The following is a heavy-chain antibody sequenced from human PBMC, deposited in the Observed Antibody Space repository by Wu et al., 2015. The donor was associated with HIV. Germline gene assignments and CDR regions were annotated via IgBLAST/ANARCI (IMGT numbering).Heavy chain of an antibody. D-gene: IGHD6-19*01. J-gene: IGHJ3*02. Sequence: QVQLIQSGAEVKKPGASVRVSCKASGYTFTGKYIHWVRQAPGQGLEWMGSINPISGGTDSPPKFQGRVTLSRDTYIRTAYMQLSRLIFDDTAVYYCARVISAWPSGAFDIWGQGTLVTVSS. CDR1: GYTFTGKY. CDR3: ARVISAWPSGAFDI. CDR2: INPISGGT. V-gene: IGHV1-2*02.